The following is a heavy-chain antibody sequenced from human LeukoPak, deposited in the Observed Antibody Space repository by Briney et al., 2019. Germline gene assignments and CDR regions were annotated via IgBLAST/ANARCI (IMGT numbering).Heavy chain of an antibody. CDR2: LYTGGSI. J-gene: IGHJ4*02. CDR1: GASISNYY. V-gene: IGHV4-4*07. CDR3: AGATWGSGHFDY. D-gene: IGHD7-27*01. Sequence: SETLSLTCTVSGASISNYYWSWIRQPAGKGLEWIGRLYTGGSINFNPSLKSRITMSVDTSKNQFSLRLSSVTAADTAVYYCAGATWGSGHFDYWGQGTLVTVSS.